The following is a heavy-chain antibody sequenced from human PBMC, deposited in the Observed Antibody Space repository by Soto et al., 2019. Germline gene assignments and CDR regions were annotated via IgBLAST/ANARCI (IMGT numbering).Heavy chain of an antibody. V-gene: IGHV4-30-2*01. Sequence: SPSLTCAVSGGSISSGGYSWSWIRQPPGKGLEWIGYIYHSGSTYYNPSLKSRVTISVDRSKNQFSLKLSSVTAADTAVYYCAAGGGLPRYYWGQGTLVTVSS. D-gene: IGHD5-12*01. CDR2: IYHSGST. J-gene: IGHJ4*02. CDR3: AAGGGLPRYY. CDR1: GGSISSGGYS.